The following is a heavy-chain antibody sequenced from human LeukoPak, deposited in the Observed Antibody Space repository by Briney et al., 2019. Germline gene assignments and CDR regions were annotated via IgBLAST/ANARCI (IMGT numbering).Heavy chain of an antibody. CDR1: GGTFSSYA. CDR3: ARTPKSETYYYDSSGYSPFDY. D-gene: IGHD3-22*01. CDR2: IIPIFGTA. Sequence: SVKVSRKASGGTFSSYAISWVRQAPGQGLEWMGGIIPIFGTANYAQKFQGRVTITTDESTSTAYMELSSLRSEDTAVYYCARTPKSETYYYDSSGYSPFDYWGQGTLVTVSS. V-gene: IGHV1-69*05. J-gene: IGHJ4*02.